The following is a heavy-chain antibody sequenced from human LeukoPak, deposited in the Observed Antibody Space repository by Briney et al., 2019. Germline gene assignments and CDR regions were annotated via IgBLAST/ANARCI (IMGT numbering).Heavy chain of an antibody. CDR2: IIPIFGTA. J-gene: IGHJ4*02. CDR3: ARDYVYSSSWEAFDY. Sequence: SVKVSCKASGGTFSSYAISWVRQAPGQGLEWMGGIIPIFGTANYAQKFQGRVTITTDESTSTAYMELSSLRSEDTAVYYCARDYVYSSSWEAFDYRGQGTLVTVSS. CDR1: GGTFSSYA. D-gene: IGHD6-13*01. V-gene: IGHV1-69*05.